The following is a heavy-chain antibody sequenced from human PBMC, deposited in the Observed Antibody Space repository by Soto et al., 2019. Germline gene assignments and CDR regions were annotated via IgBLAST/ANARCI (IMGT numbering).Heavy chain of an antibody. Sequence: PGGSLRLSCAASGFTFSSYAMSWVRQAPGKGLEWVSAISGSGGSTYYADSVKGRFTISRDNSKNTLYLQMNSLRAEDTAVYYCAKGGSYYGIIDYFDYWGQGTLVTVSS. CDR3: AKGGSYYGIIDYFDY. CDR2: ISGSGGST. CDR1: GFTFSSYA. J-gene: IGHJ4*02. V-gene: IGHV3-23*01. D-gene: IGHD1-26*01.